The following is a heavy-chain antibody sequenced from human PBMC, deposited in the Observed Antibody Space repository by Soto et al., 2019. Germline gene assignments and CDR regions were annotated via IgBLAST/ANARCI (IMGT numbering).Heavy chain of an antibody. D-gene: IGHD2-15*01. J-gene: IGHJ4*02. V-gene: IGHV1-18*01. CDR3: ARDYEIVVVVAATPPLF. Sequence: QVQLVQSGAEVKKPGASVKVSCKASGYTFTNYGISWVRQAPGQGLEWMGWISAYNGNTNYAQNLQGRVTMTTDTSTTTAYMELRSLRSDDTAVYYCARDYEIVVVVAATPPLFWGQGTLVTVSS. CDR2: ISAYNGNT. CDR1: GYTFTNYG.